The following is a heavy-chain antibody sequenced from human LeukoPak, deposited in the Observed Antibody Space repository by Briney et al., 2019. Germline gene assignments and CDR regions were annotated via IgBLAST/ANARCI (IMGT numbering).Heavy chain of an antibody. CDR1: GFTFDDYG. CDR3: ARDGPMVRDFDY. V-gene: IGHV3-20*04. D-gene: IGHD3-10*01. CDR2: INWNGGST. Sequence: GGSLRLSCAASGFTFDDYGMSWVRQAPGKGLEWVSGINWNGGSTGYADSVKGRFTISRDNAKNSLYLQMNSLRAEDTAIYYCARDGPMVRDFDYWGQGTLVTVSS. J-gene: IGHJ4*02.